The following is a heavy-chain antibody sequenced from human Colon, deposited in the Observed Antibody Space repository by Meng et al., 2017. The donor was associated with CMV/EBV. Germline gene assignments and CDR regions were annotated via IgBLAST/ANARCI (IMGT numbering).Heavy chain of an antibody. J-gene: IGHJ3*02. Sequence: GESLMISCTGSGFILSDYYIDWVRQVPGKGLEWVGRTANKADYYLTEYATSVKGRFTFSRDDSENSLFLQMNSLKSDDTAVYYCTRGHSGIDIYAFDIWGLGTMVTVSS. D-gene: IGHD1-26*01. CDR2: TANKADYYLT. V-gene: IGHV3-72*01. CDR1: GFILSDYY. CDR3: TRGHSGIDIYAFDI.